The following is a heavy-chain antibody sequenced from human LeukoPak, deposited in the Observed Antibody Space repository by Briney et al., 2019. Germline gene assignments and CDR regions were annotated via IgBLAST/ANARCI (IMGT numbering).Heavy chain of an antibody. Sequence: GGSLRLSCAASGFTFDDYGMSWIRQAPGKGLEWVSYISSSGSTIYYADSVKGRFTISRDNAKNTLYLQMNSLRAEDTAVYYCARDGSWSGYFHGDYWGQGTLVTVSS. CDR1: GFTFDDYG. J-gene: IGHJ4*02. CDR3: ARDGSWSGYFHGDY. CDR2: ISSSGSTI. D-gene: IGHD3-3*01. V-gene: IGHV3-11*04.